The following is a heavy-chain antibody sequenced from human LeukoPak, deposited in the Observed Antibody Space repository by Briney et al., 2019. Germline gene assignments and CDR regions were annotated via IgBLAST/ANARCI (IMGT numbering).Heavy chain of an antibody. Sequence: GGSLRLSCAASGFTINNYVMSWVRQAPGKGLEWVSTINGGGYNTYYADSVKGRFTISRDNSKNTLSLQVNTLRAEDTAVYYCARASGIYGSGWYFDYWGQGTLVTVSS. J-gene: IGHJ4*02. CDR3: ARASGIYGSGWYFDY. V-gene: IGHV3-23*01. D-gene: IGHD6-19*01. CDR1: GFTINNYV. CDR2: INGGGYNT.